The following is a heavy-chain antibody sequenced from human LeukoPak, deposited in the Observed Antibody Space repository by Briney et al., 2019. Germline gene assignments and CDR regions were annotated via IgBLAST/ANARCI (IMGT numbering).Heavy chain of an antibody. D-gene: IGHD3-10*01. CDR3: ASDYGSGSWRFDY. J-gene: IGHJ4*02. CDR2: IYYNGRT. Sequence: PSETLSLTCAVSGASVSSSTYSWSWIRQPPGKGLEWLAYIYYNGRTTYNPSLKSRATISLDTSKNQFSLRLSSVTDADTAVYYCASDYGSGSWRFDYWGQGTLATVSS. V-gene: IGHV4-61*01. CDR1: GASVSSSTYS.